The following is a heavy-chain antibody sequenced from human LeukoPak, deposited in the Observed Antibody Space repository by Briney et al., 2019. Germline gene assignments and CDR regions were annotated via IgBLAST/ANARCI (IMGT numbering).Heavy chain of an antibody. CDR2: ISGSGGST. CDR1: GFTFSSYA. D-gene: IGHD3-22*01. V-gene: IGHV3-23*01. Sequence: GGSLRLSCAASGFTFSSYAMSWVRQAPGKGLEWVSVISGSGGSTYYADSVKGRFTISRDNSKNTLYLQMNSLRAEDTAVYYCANWGYYDSSGYYYFDYWGQGTLVTVSS. CDR3: ANWGYYDSSGYYYFDY. J-gene: IGHJ4*02.